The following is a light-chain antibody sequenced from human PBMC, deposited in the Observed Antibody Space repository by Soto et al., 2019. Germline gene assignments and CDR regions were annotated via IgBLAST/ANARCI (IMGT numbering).Light chain of an antibody. V-gene: IGLV2-23*01. CDR1: SSDVGSYDL. CDR3: CSYAGSYTYVI. Sequence: QSALTQPASVSGSPGQSITISCTGTSSDVGSYDLVSWYQQRPGEAPKVMIYEANRRPSGVSNRFSGSKSGNTASLTISGLQADDEADYLCCSYAGSYTYVIFGGGTKLPVL. CDR2: EAN. J-gene: IGLJ2*01.